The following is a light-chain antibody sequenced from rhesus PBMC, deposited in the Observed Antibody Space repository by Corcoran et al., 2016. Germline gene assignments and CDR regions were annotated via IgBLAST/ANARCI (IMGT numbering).Light chain of an antibody. J-gene: IGLJ6*01. Sequence: QAALTQPRSVSGSPGQSVTISCTGTSSDIGGYNYVSWYQQHPGTAPKLMIYEVSKRSSGVSDRFSGSKSGNTASLTISGLQAEDEADYYCSSYAGSNTDVFGSGTTLTV. CDR1: SSDIGGYNY. CDR3: SSYAGSNTDV. V-gene: IGLV2-32*02. CDR2: EVS.